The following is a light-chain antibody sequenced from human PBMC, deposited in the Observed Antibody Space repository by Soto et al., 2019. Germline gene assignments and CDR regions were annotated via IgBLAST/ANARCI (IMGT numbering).Light chain of an antibody. CDR2: DDN. J-gene: IGLJ2*01. V-gene: IGLV1-40*01. CDR1: SYNIGAGYD. Sequence: QSVLTQPPSVSGAPGQRVTISCAGSSYNIGAGYDVNWYQQLPGRAPKLLIYDDNNRPSGVPDRFSGSKSATSASLAITGLQAEDEANYYCQSSDSSLSGSVVFGGGTKLTVL. CDR3: QSSDSSLSGSVV.